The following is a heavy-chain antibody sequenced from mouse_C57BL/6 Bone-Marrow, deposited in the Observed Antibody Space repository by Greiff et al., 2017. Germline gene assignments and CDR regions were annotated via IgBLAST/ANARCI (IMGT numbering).Heavy chain of an antibody. CDR2: IYPRSGNT. V-gene: IGHV1-81*01. D-gene: IGHD2-3*01. J-gene: IGHJ2*01. CDR1: GYTFTSYG. CDR3: ARKMGGGFDY. Sequence: QVQLQQSGAELARPGASVKLSCKASGYTFTSYGISWVKQRTGQGLEWIGEIYPRSGNTYYNEKFKGKATLTVDKAYSTAYMELRSLTSEDSAVYFCARKMGGGFDYWGQGTTLTVSS.